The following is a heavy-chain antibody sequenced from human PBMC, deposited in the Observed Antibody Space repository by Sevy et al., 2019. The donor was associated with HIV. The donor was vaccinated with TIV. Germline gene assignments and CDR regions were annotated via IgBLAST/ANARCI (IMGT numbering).Heavy chain of an antibody. Sequence: GGSLRLSCVASGFTFSIYWMSWVRQAPGKGLEWEAKIKQDGTEKYYVDSVKGRFTISRDNAKNSLYLQMNSLRAEDTAVYYCARVPVGVAVAGTGWFDPWGQGTLVTVSS. J-gene: IGHJ5*02. V-gene: IGHV3-7*01. D-gene: IGHD6-19*01. CDR2: IKQDGTEK. CDR3: ARVPVGVAVAGTGWFDP. CDR1: GFTFSIYW.